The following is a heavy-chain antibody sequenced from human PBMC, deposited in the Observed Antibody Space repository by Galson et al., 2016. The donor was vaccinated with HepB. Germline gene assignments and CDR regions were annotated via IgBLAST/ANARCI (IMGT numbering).Heavy chain of an antibody. V-gene: IGHV3-48*02. CDR2: IDNRGNYI. CDR3: ARVRNYHDSSGSDYYYYMDV. CDR1: GFNFGFYS. D-gene: IGHD3-22*01. J-gene: IGHJ6*03. Sequence: SLRLSCAASGFNFGFYSMNWVRQAPGKGLEWTSYIDNRGNYIYYADSVKGRFTISRDNAMNSLYLQMNSLRDEDTAVYYCARVRNYHDSSGSDYYYYMDVWGKGTTVTVSS.